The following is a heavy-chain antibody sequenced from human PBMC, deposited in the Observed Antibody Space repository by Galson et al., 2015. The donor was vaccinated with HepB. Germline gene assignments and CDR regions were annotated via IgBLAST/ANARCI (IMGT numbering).Heavy chain of an antibody. J-gene: IGHJ4*02. Sequence: QSGAEVKKPGESLRISCKGSGYSFTSYWISWVRQMPGKGLEWMGRIDPSDSYTNYSPSFQGHVTISADKSISTAYLQWSSLKASDTAMYYCARLSIRPSFYCGGDCSRDYWGQGTLVTVSS. CDR1: GYSFTSYW. CDR3: ARLSIRPSFYCGGDCSRDY. CDR2: IDPSDSYT. V-gene: IGHV5-10-1*01. D-gene: IGHD2-21*02.